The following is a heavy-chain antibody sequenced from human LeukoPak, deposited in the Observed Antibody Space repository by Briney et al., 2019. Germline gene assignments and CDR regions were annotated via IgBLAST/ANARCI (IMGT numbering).Heavy chain of an antibody. Sequence: ASVKVSCKASGYTFTGYYMHWVRQAPGQGLEWMGWINPNSGGTNYAQKFQGWVTMTRDTSISTAYMELSSLRSEDTAMYYCARGSWRDCGSTSCTYYFDYWGQGTLVTVSS. CDR2: INPNSGGT. J-gene: IGHJ4*02. CDR3: ARGSWRDCGSTSCTYYFDY. D-gene: IGHD2-2*01. CDR1: GYTFTGYY. V-gene: IGHV1-2*04.